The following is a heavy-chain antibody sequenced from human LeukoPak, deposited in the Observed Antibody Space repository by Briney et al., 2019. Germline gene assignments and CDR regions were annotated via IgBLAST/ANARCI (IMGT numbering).Heavy chain of an antibody. CDR3: ARDSEDAFDI. V-gene: IGHV4-30-2*01. CDR2: IYHSGST. Sequence: SETLSLTCTVSGGSISSGGYYWSWIRQPPRKGLEWIGYIYHSGSTYYNPSLKSRVTISVDTSKNQFSLKLSSVTAADTAVYYCARDSEDAFDIWGQGTMVTVSS. CDR1: GGSISSGGYY. D-gene: IGHD1-14*01. J-gene: IGHJ3*02.